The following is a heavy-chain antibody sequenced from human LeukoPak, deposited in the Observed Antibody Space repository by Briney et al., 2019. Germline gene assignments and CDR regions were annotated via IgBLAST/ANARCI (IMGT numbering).Heavy chain of an antibody. D-gene: IGHD3-9*01. CDR3: ARGSSQLRYFDWLFTY. Sequence: PGGSLRLSRGASGFTLSSYTMHWVRQAPGKGLEWVSAITGSGGATYYADSVKGRFTISRDNAKNSLYLQMNSLRAEDTAVYYCARGSSQLRYFDWLFTYWGQGTLVTVSS. CDR1: GFTLSSYT. V-gene: IGHV3-21*01. J-gene: IGHJ4*02. CDR2: ITGSGGAT.